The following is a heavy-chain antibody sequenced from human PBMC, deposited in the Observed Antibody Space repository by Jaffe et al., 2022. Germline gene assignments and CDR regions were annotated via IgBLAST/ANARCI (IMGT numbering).Heavy chain of an antibody. CDR3: ARDEKSYYSGSGSYYMGWFDP. CDR1: GYTFTGYY. CDR2: INPNSGVT. V-gene: IGHV1-2*06. D-gene: IGHD3-10*01. J-gene: IGHJ5*02. Sequence: QVQLVQSGAEVKKPGASVKVSCKASGYTFTGYYMHWVRQAPGQGLEWLGRINPNSGVTNYAQKFQGRVTMTRDTSITTAYMELSRLRSDDTAMYYCARDEKSYYSGSGSYYMGWFDPWGQGTLVIVSS.